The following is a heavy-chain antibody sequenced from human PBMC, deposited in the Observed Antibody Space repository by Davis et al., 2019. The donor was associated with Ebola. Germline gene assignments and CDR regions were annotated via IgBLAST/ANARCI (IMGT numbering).Heavy chain of an antibody. CDR1: GFTFNNAW. J-gene: IGHJ4*02. Sequence: GESLKISCAASGFTFNNAWMSWVRQAPGKGLEWVGRIKTKTDGGTTDYAAPVKGRFTISRDDSINTLYLQMNSLKTEDTAVYYCTTEITMGYWGQGTLVTVSS. D-gene: IGHD3-10*01. CDR2: IKTKTDGGTT. V-gene: IGHV3-15*01. CDR3: TTEITMGY.